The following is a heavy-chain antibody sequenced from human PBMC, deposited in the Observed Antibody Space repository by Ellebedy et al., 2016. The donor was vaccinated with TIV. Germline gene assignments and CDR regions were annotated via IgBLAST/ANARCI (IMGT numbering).Heavy chain of an antibody. CDR1: GYTFTSYY. Sequence: ASVKVSXXASGYTFTSYYMHWVRQAPGQGLEWMGIINPSGGSTSYAQKFQGRVTMTRDTSTSTAYMELRSLRSDDTAVYYCARSGGTVTTDYFDYWGQGTLVTVSS. J-gene: IGHJ4*02. CDR2: INPSGGST. D-gene: IGHD4-17*01. CDR3: ARSGGTVTTDYFDY. V-gene: IGHV1-46*01.